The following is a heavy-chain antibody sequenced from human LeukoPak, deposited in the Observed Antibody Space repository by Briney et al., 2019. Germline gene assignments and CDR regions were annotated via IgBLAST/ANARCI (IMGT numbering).Heavy chain of an antibody. CDR2: IRSKAYGGTT. Sequence: GGSLRLSCTASGFTFGDYAMSWVRQAPGKGLEWVGFIRSKAYGGTTENAASVKGRFTISRDDSKSIAYLQMNSLKTEDTAVYYCTSLLYDILTGYYSGPGDYWGQGTLVTVSS. V-gene: IGHV3-49*04. CDR1: GFTFGDYA. CDR3: TSLLYDILTGYYSGPGDY. D-gene: IGHD3-9*01. J-gene: IGHJ4*02.